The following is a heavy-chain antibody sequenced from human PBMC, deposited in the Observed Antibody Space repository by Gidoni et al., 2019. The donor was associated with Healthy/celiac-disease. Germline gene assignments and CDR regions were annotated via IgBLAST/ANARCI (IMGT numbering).Heavy chain of an antibody. V-gene: IGHV3-30*18. D-gene: IGHD3-10*01. Sequence: QVQLVESGGGVVQPGRSLRLSCAASGFTFRSYGMHWVRQAPGKGLEWVAVISYDGSNKYYADSVKGRFTISRDNSKNTLYLQMNSLRAEDTAVYYCAKVADNYGSGSYQGFEGEFDYWGQGTLVTVSS. J-gene: IGHJ4*02. CDR3: AKVADNYGSGSYQGFEGEFDY. CDR2: ISYDGSNK. CDR1: GFTFRSYG.